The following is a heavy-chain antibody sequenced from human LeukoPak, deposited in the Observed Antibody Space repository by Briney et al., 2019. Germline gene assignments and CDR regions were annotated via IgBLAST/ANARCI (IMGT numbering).Heavy chain of an antibody. Sequence: GGSLRLSCAASGFTVSSNYMSWVRQAPGKGLEWVSVIYSGGSTYYADSVKGRFTIPRDNSKNTLYLQMNSLRAEDTAVYYCARDLNYYYGMDVWGQGTTVTVSS. CDR3: ARDLNYYYGMDV. CDR2: IYSGGST. V-gene: IGHV3-53*01. CDR1: GFTVSSNY. J-gene: IGHJ6*02.